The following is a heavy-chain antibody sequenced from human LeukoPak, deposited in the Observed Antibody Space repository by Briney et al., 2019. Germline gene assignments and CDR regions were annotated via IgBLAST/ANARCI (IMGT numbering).Heavy chain of an antibody. CDR3: ARDLENTLYGSGRNWFDP. CDR2: ISPSGGST. V-gene: IGHV1-46*01. J-gene: IGHJ5*02. Sequence: ASVKVSCKAFGYTFTSNYMHWVRQAPGQGPEWMGVISPSGGSTTYAQKFQGRVTLTRDMSTSTDYLELSSLRSEDTAVYYCARDLENTLYGSGRNWFDPWGQGTLVTVSS. CDR1: GYTFTSNY. D-gene: IGHD3-10*01.